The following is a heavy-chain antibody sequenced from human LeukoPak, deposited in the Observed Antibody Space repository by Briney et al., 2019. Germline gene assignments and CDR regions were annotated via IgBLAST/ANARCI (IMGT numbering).Heavy chain of an antibody. CDR1: GFTFSSYA. Sequence: QPGGSLRLSCAASGFTFSSYAVSWVRQAPGKGLEWVSAISGSGGSTYYADSVKGRFTISRDNSKNTLYLQMNSLRAEDAAVYYGAKSVSGWFDDAFDIWGQGTKVTVSS. D-gene: IGHD6-19*01. CDR2: ISGSGGST. J-gene: IGHJ3*02. CDR3: AKSVSGWFDDAFDI. V-gene: IGHV3-23*01.